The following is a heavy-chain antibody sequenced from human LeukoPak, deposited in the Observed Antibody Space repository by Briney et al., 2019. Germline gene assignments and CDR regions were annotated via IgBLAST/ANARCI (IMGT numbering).Heavy chain of an antibody. CDR1: GGSISSSSYY. V-gene: IGHV4-39*07. J-gene: IGHJ4*02. D-gene: IGHD3-22*01. CDR3: AIDSSGYYAGVSDY. Sequence: SETLSLTCTVSGGSISSSSYYGGWIRQPPGRGLEWFGSIYYSGSTYYNPSLESRVIISVDTSKNQFSLKLSSVTAAHTAVYYCAIDSSGYYAGVSDYWGQGTLVTVSS. CDR2: IYYSGST.